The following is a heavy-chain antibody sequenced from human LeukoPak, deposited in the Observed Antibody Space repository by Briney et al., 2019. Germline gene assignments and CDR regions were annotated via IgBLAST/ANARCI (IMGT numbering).Heavy chain of an antibody. CDR1: GFTFTSSA. J-gene: IGHJ1*01. D-gene: IGHD3-22*01. Sequence: SVKVSCKASGFTFTSSAMQWVRQARGQRREWIGWIVVGSGNTNYAQKFQERVTITRDMSTSTAYMELSSLRSEDTAVYYCAAGPYYYDSSGYHWAEYFQHWGQGTLVTVSS. CDR2: IVVGSGNT. CDR3: AAGPYYYDSSGYHWAEYFQH. V-gene: IGHV1-58*02.